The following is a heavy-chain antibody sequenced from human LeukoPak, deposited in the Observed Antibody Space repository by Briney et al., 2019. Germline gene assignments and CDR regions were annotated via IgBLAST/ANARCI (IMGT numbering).Heavy chain of an antibody. D-gene: IGHD2-15*01. CDR3: ARVDCSGGSCYPRPFDY. V-gene: IGHV3-30-3*01. Sequence: PGGSLRLSCAASGFTFSSYAMHWVRQAPGKGLEWVAVISHEGSNKYYADSVKGRITISRDNSKNTLYVQMNSLRVEDTAVYYCARVDCSGGSCYPRPFDYWGQGTLVTVSS. J-gene: IGHJ4*02. CDR2: ISHEGSNK. CDR1: GFTFSSYA.